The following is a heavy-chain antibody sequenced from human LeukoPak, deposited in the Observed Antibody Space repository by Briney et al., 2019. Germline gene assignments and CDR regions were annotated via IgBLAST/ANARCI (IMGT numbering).Heavy chain of an antibody. CDR2: ISYDGSNK. V-gene: IGHV3-30*18. D-gene: IGHD4-17*01. J-gene: IGHJ4*02. CDR3: AKDLRILVDYGDYVGLFADY. CDR1: GFTFSSYG. Sequence: GGSLRLSCAASGFTFSSYGMHWVRQAPGKGLEWVAVISYDGSNKYYADSVKGRFTISRDNSKNTLYLQMNSLRAEDTAVYYCAKDLRILVDYGDYVGLFADYWGQGTLVTVSS.